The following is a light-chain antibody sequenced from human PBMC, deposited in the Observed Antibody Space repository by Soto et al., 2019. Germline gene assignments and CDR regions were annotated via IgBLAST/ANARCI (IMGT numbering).Light chain of an antibody. Sequence: EIVMTQSPATLSVSPGERITISCRASQTVGSNLAWYQQKPGQAPRLLIYTTSSRATGVPAKFSGSVSGTEFTLTIDSLQSEDFVLYYCQQYNSLPRTFGQGTRVEIK. CDR1: QTVGSN. CDR2: TTS. CDR3: QQYNSLPRT. J-gene: IGKJ1*01. V-gene: IGKV3-15*01.